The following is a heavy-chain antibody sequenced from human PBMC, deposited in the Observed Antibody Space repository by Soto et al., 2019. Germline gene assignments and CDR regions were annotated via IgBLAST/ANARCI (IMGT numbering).Heavy chain of an antibody. Sequence: LLESGGGLVQPGGSLRLSCAASGLTFPSYAMNWVRQAPGKGLEWVSAIGGSGANTYYAAPVKGRFTISRDNSKNTVYLQMNSLRAEDTAVYYCAKGSSSTQYLNYYFYHMDVWGKGTTVSVSS. CDR2: IGGSGANT. D-gene: IGHD2-2*01. CDR1: GLTFPSYA. J-gene: IGHJ6*03. V-gene: IGHV3-23*01. CDR3: AKGSSSTQYLNYYFYHMDV.